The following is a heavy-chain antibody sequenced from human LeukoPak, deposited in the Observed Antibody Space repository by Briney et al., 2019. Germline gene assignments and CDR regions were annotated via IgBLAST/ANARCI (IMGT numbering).Heavy chain of an antibody. V-gene: IGHV3-30*02. J-gene: IGHJ4*02. CDR1: GFTFSSYG. CDR2: IRYDGSNK. Sequence: PGGSLRLSCAASGFTFSSYGMHWVRQAPGKGLEWVAFIRYDGSNKYYADSVKGRFTISRDNSKNTLYLQMNSLRAEDTAVYYCAKVRPMYGDYSRSLHYWGQGTLVTVSS. CDR3: AKVRPMYGDYSRSLHY. D-gene: IGHD4-17*01.